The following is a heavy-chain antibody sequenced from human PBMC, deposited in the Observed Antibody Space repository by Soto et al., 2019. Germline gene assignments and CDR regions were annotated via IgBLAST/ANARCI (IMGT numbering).Heavy chain of an antibody. Sequence: QVLLKESGPGLVRPTETLSLTCTVSGASIDTITYYWGWIRQPPGKGLEWIGSVYYGGNAYYSRSLRSRITISVDTFKNQLSQHLTSVTAADTAVYSCAGYSGHLDFWGPGTLVAVS. J-gene: IGHJ4*02. V-gene: IGHV4-39*01. CDR3: AGYSGHLDF. D-gene: IGHD5-12*01. CDR1: GASIDTITYY. CDR2: VYYGGNA.